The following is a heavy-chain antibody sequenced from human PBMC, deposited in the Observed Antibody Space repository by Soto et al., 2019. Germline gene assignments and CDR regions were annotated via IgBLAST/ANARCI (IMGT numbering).Heavy chain of an antibody. V-gene: IGHV3-30-3*01. D-gene: IGHD3-22*01. CDR1: GFTFSSYA. CDR3: ARDYSIIMVPYYYDSSGYYYGPDY. Sequence: GGSLRLSCAASGFTFSSYAMHWVRQAPGKGLEWVAVISYDGSNKYYADSVKGRFTISRDNSKNTLYLQMNSLRAEDTAVYYCARDYSIIMVPYYYDSSGYYYGPDYWGQGTLVTVSS. CDR2: ISYDGSNK. J-gene: IGHJ4*02.